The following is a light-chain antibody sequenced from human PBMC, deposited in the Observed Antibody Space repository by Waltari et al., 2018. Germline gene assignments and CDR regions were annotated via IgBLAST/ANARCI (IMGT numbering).Light chain of an antibody. J-gene: IGLJ3*02. CDR1: STNMGHHNL. CDR3: CSYSTSGSWM. V-gene: IGLV2-23*02. Sequence: QSALTQPASVSGSPGQSTTIPCTGTSTNMGHHNLVSWFQHHPRKVPELAMYYVTKRPSGISDRFSGSKSGNTASLTISALQADDEADYYCCSYSTSGSWMFGGGTKVTVL. CDR2: YVT.